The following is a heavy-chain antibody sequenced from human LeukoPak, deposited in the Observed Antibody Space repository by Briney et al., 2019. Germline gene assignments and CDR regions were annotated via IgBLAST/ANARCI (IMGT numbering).Heavy chain of an antibody. Sequence: GGSLRLSCAASGFTFSSYAMHWVRQAPGKGLEWVAVISYDGSNKYYADSVKGRFTISRDNSKNTLYLQMNSLRAEDTAVYYCARDPSYYDILTGTYDAFDIWGQGTMVTVSS. D-gene: IGHD3-9*01. CDR3: ARDPSYYDILTGTYDAFDI. CDR1: GFTFSSYA. J-gene: IGHJ3*02. CDR2: ISYDGSNK. V-gene: IGHV3-30*04.